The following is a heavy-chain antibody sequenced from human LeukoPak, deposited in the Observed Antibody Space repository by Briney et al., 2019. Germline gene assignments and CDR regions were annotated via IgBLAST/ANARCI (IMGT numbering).Heavy chain of an antibody. J-gene: IGHJ4*02. CDR1: GGSISSSSAY. D-gene: IGHD5-18*01. V-gene: IGHV4-39*01. CDR2: IYYSKNT. CDR3: VSPRGFSYGYFDY. Sequence: SETLSLTCTVSGGSISSSSAYWVWLRQPPGKGLEWIGSIYYSKNTYYNPSLKSRVTISADTSKNQFSLTLGSVSATDTAVYYCVSPRGFSYGYFDYWGQGTLVTVSS.